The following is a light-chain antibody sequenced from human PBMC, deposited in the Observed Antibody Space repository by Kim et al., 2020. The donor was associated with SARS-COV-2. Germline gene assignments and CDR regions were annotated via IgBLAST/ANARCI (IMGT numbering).Light chain of an antibody. J-gene: IGKJ1*01. CDR1: QGINNF. Sequence: SSVGDRVTISCRSSQGINNFLACYQQTPGKVPKLLFYAASVLQSGVPSRFSASGSGTDFTLTISILQPEDVATYYCQKYNSAPLTFGQGTKVDIK. V-gene: IGKV1-27*01. CDR3: QKYNSAPLT. CDR2: AAS.